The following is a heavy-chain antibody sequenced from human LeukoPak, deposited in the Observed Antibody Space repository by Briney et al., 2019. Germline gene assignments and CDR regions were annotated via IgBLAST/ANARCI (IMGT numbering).Heavy chain of an antibody. CDR2: IIGNGGWA. V-gene: IGHV3-23*01. CDR3: ARDSDMDV. D-gene: IGHD3-10*01. CDR1: GLTFSSYA. Sequence: GGSLRLSCAASGLTFSSYAMMWLRQAPGKGLEWVSAIIGNGGWALYADSVKGRFTISRDNTKNSLYLQMNSLRAEDTAVYYCARDSDMDVWGQGTTVTVSS. J-gene: IGHJ6*02.